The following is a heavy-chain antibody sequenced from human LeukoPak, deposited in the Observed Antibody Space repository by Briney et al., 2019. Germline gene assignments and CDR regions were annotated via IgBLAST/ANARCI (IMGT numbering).Heavy chain of an antibody. CDR1: GFTFSSHW. CDR2: IKKDGSEK. J-gene: IGHJ4*02. CDR3: ARDLSGVTGYTYGRGIDY. Sequence: GGSLRLSCAASGFTFSSHWMSWVRQAPGKGLEWAANIKKDGSEKYYVDSVKGRFTISRDNAKTSLYLQMNSLRAEDTAVYYCARDLSGVTGYTYGRGIDYWGQGTLVTVSS. D-gene: IGHD5-18*01. V-gene: IGHV3-7*01.